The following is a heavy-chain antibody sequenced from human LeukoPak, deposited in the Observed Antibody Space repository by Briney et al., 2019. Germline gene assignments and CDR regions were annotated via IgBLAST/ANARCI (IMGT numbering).Heavy chain of an antibody. J-gene: IGHJ4*02. V-gene: IGHV4-59*08. D-gene: IGHD6-19*01. CDR3: ARSERYSSGWYFYFDY. CDR1: GGSISSYY. CDR2: IYYSGNT. Sequence: SETLSLTCTVSGGSISSYYWSWIRQPPGKGLEWIGYIYYSGNTNYNPSLKSRVTVSVDTSKNQFSLKVTSVTAADTAVYYCARSERYSSGWYFYFDYWGQGTLVTVSS.